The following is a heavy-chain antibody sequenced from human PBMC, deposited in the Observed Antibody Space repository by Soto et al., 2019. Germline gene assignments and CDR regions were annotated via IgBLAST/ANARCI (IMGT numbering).Heavy chain of an antibody. CDR2: IKSKTDGGTT. V-gene: IGHV3-15*01. D-gene: IGHD2-2*01. CDR3: TTSAVFHCSSTSCYAESRKLGEYIKYYYYMDV. Sequence: GGSLRLSCAASGFTFSNAWMSWVRQAPGKGLEWVGRIKSKTDGGTTDYAAPVKGRFTISRDDSKNTLYLQMNSLKTEETAVYYCTTSAVFHCSSTSCYAESRKLGEYIKYYYYMDVWGKGTTVTVSS. CDR1: GFTFSNAW. J-gene: IGHJ6*03.